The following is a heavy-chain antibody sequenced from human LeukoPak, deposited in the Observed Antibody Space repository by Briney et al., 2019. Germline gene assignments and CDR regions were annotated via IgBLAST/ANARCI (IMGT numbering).Heavy chain of an antibody. J-gene: IGHJ4*02. CDR1: GFTFSSYS. D-gene: IGHD5-18*01. Sequence: PGGSLRLSCAASGFTFSSYSMKWVRQAPGKGLEWVSAIGTSGGTRYYADSVKGRFTVSRDNSKNTLSLQMNSLGAEDTAVYYCVSRGYGHTWGPGALVTVSS. CDR2: IGTSGGTR. CDR3: VSRGYGHT. V-gene: IGHV3-23*01.